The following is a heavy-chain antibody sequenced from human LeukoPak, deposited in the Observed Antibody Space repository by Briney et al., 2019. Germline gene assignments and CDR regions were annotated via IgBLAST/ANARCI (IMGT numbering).Heavy chain of an antibody. CDR3: ARGSSWYAGY. CDR2: IIPIFGTA. D-gene: IGHD6-13*01. Sequence: SVKVSCKASGYTFNTNYIHWVRQAPGQGLEWMGGIIPIFGTANYAQKFQGRVTITADESTSTAYMELSSLRSEDTAVYYCARGSSWYAGYWGQGTLVTVSS. CDR1: GYTFNTNY. V-gene: IGHV1-69*13. J-gene: IGHJ4*02.